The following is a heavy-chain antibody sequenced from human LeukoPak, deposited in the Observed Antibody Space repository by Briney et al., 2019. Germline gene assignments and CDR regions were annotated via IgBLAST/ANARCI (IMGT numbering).Heavy chain of an antibody. CDR1: GYTFTSYA. CDR2: INTNTGNP. Sequence: ASVKVSCKASGYTFTSYAMNWVRQAPGQGLEWMGWINTNTGNPTYAQGFTGRFVFSLDTSVSTAYLQISSLKAEDTAVYYCARRERGIVGATTLLDAFDIWGQGTLVTVSS. J-gene: IGHJ3*02. CDR3: ARRERGIVGATTLLDAFDI. D-gene: IGHD1-26*01. V-gene: IGHV7-4-1*02.